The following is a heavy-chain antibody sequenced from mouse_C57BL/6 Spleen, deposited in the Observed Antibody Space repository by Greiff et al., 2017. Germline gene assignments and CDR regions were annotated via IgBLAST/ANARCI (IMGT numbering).Heavy chain of an antibody. CDR2: IWSDGST. CDR3: ARQGAIYYDYDSYCAMDY. J-gene: IGHJ4*01. D-gene: IGHD2-4*01. CDR1: GFSLTSYG. Sequence: VQLVESGPGLVAPSQSLSITCTVSGFSLTSYGVHWVRQPPGKGLEWLVVIWSDGSTTYNSALKSRLSISKDNSKSQVFLKMNSLQTDDTAMYYCARQGAIYYDYDSYCAMDYWGQGTSVTVSS. V-gene: IGHV2-6-1*01.